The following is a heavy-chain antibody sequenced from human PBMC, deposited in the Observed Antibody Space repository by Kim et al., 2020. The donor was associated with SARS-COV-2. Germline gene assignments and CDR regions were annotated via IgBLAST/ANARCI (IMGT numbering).Heavy chain of an antibody. CDR2: ISAYNGNT. Sequence: ASVKVSCKASGYTFTSYGISWVRQAPGQGLEWMGWISAYNGNTNYAQKLQGRVTMTTXXSTNTAYMELRXLXSXDTAVYYCAVTPXXXWGQGTLVTVSS. D-gene: IGHD2-21*02. V-gene: IGHV1-18*01. J-gene: IGHJ4*02. CDR3: AVTPXXX. CDR1: GYTFTSYG.